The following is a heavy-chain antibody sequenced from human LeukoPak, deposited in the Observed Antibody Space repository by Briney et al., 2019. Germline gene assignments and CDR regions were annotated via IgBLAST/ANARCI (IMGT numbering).Heavy chain of an antibody. J-gene: IGHJ4*02. D-gene: IGHD2-8*01. Sequence: ASVKVSCKVSGYTLTELSMHWVRQAPGKGLEWMGGFDPEDGETIYAQKFQGRVTVTTDTSTSTAYMDLRSPRSDDTAVYYCARTNLDCKNGVCYDYWGQGTPVTVSS. V-gene: IGHV1-24*01. CDR2: FDPEDGET. CDR1: GYTLTELS. CDR3: ARTNLDCKNGVCYDY.